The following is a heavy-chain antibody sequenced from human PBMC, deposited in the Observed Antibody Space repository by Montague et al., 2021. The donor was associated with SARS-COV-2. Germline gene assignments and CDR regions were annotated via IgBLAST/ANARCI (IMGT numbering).Heavy chain of an antibody. CDR2: IYYTGSS. CDR3: ASLRGSAEILTAFQGVSYFYGMDV. V-gene: IGHV4-61*01. D-gene: IGHD3-9*01. J-gene: IGHJ6*02. Sequence: SETLSLTCTVSGGSVSSGSFYWSWIRRPPGKGLELIGYIYYTGSSNYNPSLKSRVTISVDTSKNQFSLKLSSVTAADTAVYYCASLRGSAEILTAFQGVSYFYGMDVWGQGTTVTVSS. CDR1: GGSVSSGSFY.